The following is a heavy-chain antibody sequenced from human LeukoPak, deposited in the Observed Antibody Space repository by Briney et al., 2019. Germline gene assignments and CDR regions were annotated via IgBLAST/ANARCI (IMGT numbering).Heavy chain of an antibody. Sequence: GGSLRLSCAASGFTFSDYSMHWVRQAPGKGLHWVACIRYDGNNKYYADSLKGRFTISRDNSKNMLYLEMNSLSTEDTAVYYCAKVRYCSGVNCYPDDNWGQGTLVTVSS. J-gene: IGHJ4*02. V-gene: IGHV3-30*02. CDR1: GFTFSDYS. CDR2: IRYDGNNK. D-gene: IGHD2-15*01. CDR3: AKVRYCSGVNCYPDDN.